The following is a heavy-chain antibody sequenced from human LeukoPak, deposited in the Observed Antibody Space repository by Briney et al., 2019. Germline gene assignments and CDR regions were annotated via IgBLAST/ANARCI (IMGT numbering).Heavy chain of an antibody. Sequence: SETLSLTCIVSGGSNSYYYWSWIRQPPGKGLEWIGYIYYSGSTNYNPSLKSRVTISVDTSKNQFSLKLSSVTAADTAVYYCARTSYDSSGYYRLFDYWGQGTLATVSS. V-gene: IGHV4-59*01. J-gene: IGHJ4*02. CDR3: ARTSYDSSGYYRLFDY. CDR2: IYYSGST. CDR1: GGSNSYYY. D-gene: IGHD3-22*01.